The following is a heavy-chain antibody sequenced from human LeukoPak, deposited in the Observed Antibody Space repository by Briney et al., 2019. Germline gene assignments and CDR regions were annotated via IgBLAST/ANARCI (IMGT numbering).Heavy chain of an antibody. J-gene: IGHJ4*02. CDR2: ISSSSSTI. Sequence: GSLRLSCAASGFTFSSYSMNWVRQPPGKGLEWVSYISSSSSTIYYADSVKGRFTISRDNAKNSLYLQMNSLRAEDTAVYYFARNGGGPTDYWGQGTLVTVSS. V-gene: IGHV3-48*04. CDR3: ARNGGGPTDY. D-gene: IGHD3-16*01. CDR1: GFTFSSYS.